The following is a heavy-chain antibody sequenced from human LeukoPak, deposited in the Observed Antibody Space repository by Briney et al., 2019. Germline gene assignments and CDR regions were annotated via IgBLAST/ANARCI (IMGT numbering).Heavy chain of an antibody. V-gene: IGHV4-31*03. Sequence: SETLSLTCTVSGGSISSGGYYWSWIRQHPGKGLEWMGYIYYSGSTYYNPSLKSRVTISVDTSKNQFSLKLSSVTAADTAAYYCARNVYDILTYYYYGMDVWGQGTTVTVSS. J-gene: IGHJ6*02. D-gene: IGHD3-9*01. CDR2: IYYSGST. CDR3: ARNVYDILTYYYYGMDV. CDR1: GGSISSGGYY.